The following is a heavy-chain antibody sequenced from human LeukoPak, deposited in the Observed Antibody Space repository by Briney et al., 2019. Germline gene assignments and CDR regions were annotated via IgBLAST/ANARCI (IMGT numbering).Heavy chain of an antibody. CDR3: AVWFGELYSPNYYYYGMDV. CDR1: GYSFTSYW. J-gene: IGHJ6*04. V-gene: IGHV5-10-1*01. D-gene: IGHD3-10*01. CDR2: IDPSGSYT. Sequence: GESLKISCKGSGYSFTSYWISWVRQMPGKGLEWMGRIDPSGSYTNYSPSFQGHVTISADKSISTAYLQWSSLKASDTAMYYCAVWFGELYSPNYYYYGMDVWGKGTTVTVSS.